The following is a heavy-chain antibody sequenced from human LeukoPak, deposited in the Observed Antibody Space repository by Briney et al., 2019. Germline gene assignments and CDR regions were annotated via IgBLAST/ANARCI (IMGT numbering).Heavy chain of an antibody. J-gene: IGHJ2*01. V-gene: IGHV3-7*01. CDR2: INQDGSQK. Sequence: GGSLRLSCAASEFSVGSNYMTWVRQAPGKGLEWVASINQDGSQKYYVESLKGRFTISRDNAKNSHYLQMNSLRAEDTAVYYCARKGWYSDLWGRGTLVSVSS. CDR3: ARKGWYSDL. CDR1: EFSVGSNY.